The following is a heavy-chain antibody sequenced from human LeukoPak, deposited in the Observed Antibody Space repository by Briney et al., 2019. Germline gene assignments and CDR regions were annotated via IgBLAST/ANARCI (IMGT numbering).Heavy chain of an antibody. CDR3: ARDLGRYYYDSSGYPDY. V-gene: IGHV1-46*01. CDR2: INPSGGST. CDR1: GYTFTSYY. D-gene: IGHD3-22*01. J-gene: IGHJ4*02. Sequence: ASVKVSCKASGYTFTSYYMHWVRQAPGQGLEWMGIINPSGGSTSYAQKFQGRVTMTTDTSTSTAYMELRSLRSDDTAVYYCARDLGRYYYDSSGYPDYWGQGTLVTVSS.